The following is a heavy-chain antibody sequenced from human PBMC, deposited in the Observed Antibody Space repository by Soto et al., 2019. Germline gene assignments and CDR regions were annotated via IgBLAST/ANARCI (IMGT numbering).Heavy chain of an antibody. J-gene: IGHJ2*01. CDR2: ISFDGSNK. V-gene: IGHV3-30*18. CDR1: GFTFSNYV. D-gene: IGHD6-19*01. CDR3: AKASSQQWLVHYWYFDL. Sequence: QVQLVESGGGVVQPGRSLRLSCAASGFTFSNYVMHWVRQAPGKGLEWVAVISFDGSNKYHVDSVKGRFTVSRDNSKNTVYLEMISLRTEDTAVYYCAKASSQQWLVHYWYFDLWGRGTLVSVSS.